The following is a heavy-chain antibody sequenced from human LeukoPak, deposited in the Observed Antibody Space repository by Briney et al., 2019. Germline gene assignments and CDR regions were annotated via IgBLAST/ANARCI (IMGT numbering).Heavy chain of an antibody. Sequence: GGSLRPSCAASGFTFSSSAMSWVRQAPGKGLEWVSAISGNGGSTYYADSVKGRFTISRDNSKNTLFLQMNSLRAEDTAVYYCAKSSVVSKRFDYWGQGTLVTVSS. J-gene: IGHJ4*02. CDR3: AKSSVVSKRFDY. CDR1: GFTFSSSA. CDR2: ISGNGGST. V-gene: IGHV3-23*01. D-gene: IGHD2-2*01.